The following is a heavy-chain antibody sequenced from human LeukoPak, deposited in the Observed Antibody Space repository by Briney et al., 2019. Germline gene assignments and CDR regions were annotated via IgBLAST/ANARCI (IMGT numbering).Heavy chain of an antibody. CDR1: GFTFSNYE. V-gene: IGHV3-48*03. J-gene: IGHJ4*02. CDR3: ATEGSPERPINHWEY. Sequence: PGGSLRLSCAASGFTFSNYEMNWVRQPPGKGLEWVSYISSSGSTIYYADSAKGRFTISRDNAKNSLYLQMNSLRVEDTAVYYCATEGSPERPINHWEYWGQGTLVAVSS. CDR2: ISSSGSTI. D-gene: IGHD1-14*01.